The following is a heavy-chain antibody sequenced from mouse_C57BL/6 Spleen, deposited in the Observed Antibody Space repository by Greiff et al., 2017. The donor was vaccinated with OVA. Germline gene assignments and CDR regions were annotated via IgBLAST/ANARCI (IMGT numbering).Heavy chain of an antibody. D-gene: IGHD2-4*01. CDR3: ARWGDYDPYWYFDV. V-gene: IGHV1-18*01. Sequence: EVQLQQSGPELVKPGAPVKIPCKASGYTFTDYNMDWVKQSHGKSLEWIGDINPNNGGTIYNQKFKGKATLTVDKSSSTAYMELRSLTSEDTAVYYCARWGDYDPYWYFDVWGTGTTVTVSS. CDR2: INPNNGGT. CDR1: GYTFTDYN. J-gene: IGHJ1*03.